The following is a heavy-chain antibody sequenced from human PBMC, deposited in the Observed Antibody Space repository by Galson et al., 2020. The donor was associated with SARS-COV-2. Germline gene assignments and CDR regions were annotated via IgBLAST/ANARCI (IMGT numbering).Heavy chain of an antibody. D-gene: IGHD6-13*01. V-gene: IGHV1-24*01. Sequence: ASLKVSCKVSGYTLTELSIHWVRQAPGKGLEWMGGFYPEDGETIYAQKFQGRVTMTEDTSTDTAYMELSSLRSEDTAVYYCATGIAADWVLHSYYNHMGVWGQGTKVTVSS. CDR1: GYTLTELS. CDR3: ATGIAADWVLHSYYNHMGV. CDR2: FYPEDGET. J-gene: IGHJ6*02.